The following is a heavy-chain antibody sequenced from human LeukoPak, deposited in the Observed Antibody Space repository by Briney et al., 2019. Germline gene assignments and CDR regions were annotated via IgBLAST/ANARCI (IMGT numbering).Heavy chain of an antibody. J-gene: IGHJ6*03. Sequence: PGGSLRLSCASSGFTFRSFGMHWVRQAPGKGLEWVAFISYDEINQYYADSVKGRFTISRDNSKNTLYLEMNSLRAEDTAVYYCAKGAKSVVFVRHHYMDVWGKGTTVTISS. D-gene: IGHD4-23*01. CDR2: ISYDEINQ. CDR1: GFTFRSFG. CDR3: AKGAKSVVFVRHHYMDV. V-gene: IGHV3-30*02.